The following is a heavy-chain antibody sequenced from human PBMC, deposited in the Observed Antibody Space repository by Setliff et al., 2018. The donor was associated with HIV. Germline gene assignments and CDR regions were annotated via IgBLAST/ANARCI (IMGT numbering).Heavy chain of an antibody. CDR2: INYSGST. J-gene: IGHJ3*02. Sequence: ASETLSLTCTVSGGSISSSNYYWSWIRQSPGKGLEWIGEINYSGSTNYNPSLKSRVTISIDTSKNQFSLKLSSVTAADTAVYYCARGLDSWSSHVFDMWGQGTMVTVSS. V-gene: IGHV4-39*07. CDR3: ARGLDSWSSHVFDM. D-gene: IGHD6-6*01. CDR1: GGSISSSNYY.